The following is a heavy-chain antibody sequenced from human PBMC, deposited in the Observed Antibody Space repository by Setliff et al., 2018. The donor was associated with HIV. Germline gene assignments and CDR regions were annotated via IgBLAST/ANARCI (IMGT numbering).Heavy chain of an antibody. CDR3: VRDDYGYNGKGFDF. CDR1: GDSLSSDYYY. V-gene: IGHV4-30-4*08. Sequence: LSLTCTVSGDSLSSDYYYWNWIRQPPGKGLEWIGYITYIGRAYYHPSLKSRVTISIDTSNNQISLRLSSGTAADTAMYYCVRDDYGYNGKGFDFWGPGTLVTVXS. CDR2: ITYIGRA. D-gene: IGHD4-17*01. J-gene: IGHJ4*02.